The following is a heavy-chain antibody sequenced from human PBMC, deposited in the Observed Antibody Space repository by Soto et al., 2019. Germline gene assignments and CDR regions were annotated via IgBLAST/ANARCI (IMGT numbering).Heavy chain of an antibody. J-gene: IGHJ6*02. D-gene: IGHD3-10*01. V-gene: IGHV4-59*08. CDR1: GGSFTSITNLY. CDR2: ISYSGYT. Sequence: PSETLSLTCSFSGGSFTSITNLYCSWIRQAPGKGLEWIGYISYSGYTSYNPSLKSRLSISVDTSKNQVSLKLASVTAADTAVYYCATRGFGPFHGRVEVWGQGTTVTVSS. CDR3: ATRGFGPFHGRVEV.